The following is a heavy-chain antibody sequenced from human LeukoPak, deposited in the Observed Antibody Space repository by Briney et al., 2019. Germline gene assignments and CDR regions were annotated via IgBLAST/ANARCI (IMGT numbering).Heavy chain of an antibody. Sequence: GGSLRLSCAASGFTFSSLAMDWVRQAPGKGLEWVSAISGTGGSTYYADSVKGRFTISRDNTKNTLCLQMNSLRAEDTAVYFCATGFRYFDYWGQGALVTVSS. V-gene: IGHV3-23*01. J-gene: IGHJ4*01. CDR3: ATGFRYFDY. CDR2: ISGTGGST. CDR1: GFTFSSLA.